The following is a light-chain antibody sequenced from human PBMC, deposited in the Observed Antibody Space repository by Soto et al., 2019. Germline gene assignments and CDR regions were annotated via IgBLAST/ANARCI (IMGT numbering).Light chain of an antibody. CDR2: SDT. V-gene: IGLV3-21*04. J-gene: IGLJ2*01. Sequence: SYELTQPPSVSVAAGKTASISRGGNNIGSKGVHWYQQKPGQAPVLVIYSDTDLPPVIPERFSGSNSANLATLTISRVEAGDEADYYCQVWDSGSAHVVFGGGTKLTVL. CDR3: QVWDSGSAHVV. CDR1: NIGSKG.